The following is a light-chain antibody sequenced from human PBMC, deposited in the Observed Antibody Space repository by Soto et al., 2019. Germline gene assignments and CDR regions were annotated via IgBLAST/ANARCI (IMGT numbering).Light chain of an antibody. CDR3: QQYNNWPLFT. CDR1: QSVSSN. Sequence: EIVMTQSPATLSVXXXXXATLSCRASQSVSSNLAWYQQKPGQAPRLLIYGASTRATGIPARFSGSGSGTEFTLTISSLQSEDFAVYYCQQYNNWPLFTFGPGTKVDIK. J-gene: IGKJ3*01. V-gene: IGKV3-15*01. CDR2: GAS.